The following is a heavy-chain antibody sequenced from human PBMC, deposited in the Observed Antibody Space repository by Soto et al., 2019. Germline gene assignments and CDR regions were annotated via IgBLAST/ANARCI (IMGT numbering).Heavy chain of an antibody. CDR1: GLSITDSEMG. CDR3: ARRHLAVAVSPWFDA. D-gene: IGHD6-19*01. CDR2: IDSSGEK. Sequence: QVTLKESGPVLVNPTEPLTLRCTVSGLSITDSEMGVSWIRQPPGQPLEWLAHIDSSGEKSYRTFLKSRLAISKDTSKRQIVLTMTNMDPADTATYYCARRHLAVAVSPWFDAWGQGIPVTVSS. J-gene: IGHJ5*02. V-gene: IGHV2-26*01.